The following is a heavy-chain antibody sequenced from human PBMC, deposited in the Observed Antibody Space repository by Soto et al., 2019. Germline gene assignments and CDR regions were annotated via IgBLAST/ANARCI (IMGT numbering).Heavy chain of an antibody. CDR2: IIGVFPTT. J-gene: IGHJ4*02. D-gene: IGHD5-18*01. CDR1: GGSQA. Sequence: QVQLVQSGAEVKKPGSSVKVSCKTSGGSQATSWVRQAPGHGPEWLGGIIGVFPTTNKAEKFEGRVTITAGKSTGTAYMELRSLASVDTAVYYCATVGPPLSGAFTYGYEGPFDYWGQGILVIVSS. CDR3: ATVGPPLSGAFTYGYEGPFDY. V-gene: IGHV1-69*06.